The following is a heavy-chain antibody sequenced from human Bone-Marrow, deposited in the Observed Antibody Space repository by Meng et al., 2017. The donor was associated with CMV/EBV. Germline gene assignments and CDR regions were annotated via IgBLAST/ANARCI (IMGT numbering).Heavy chain of an antibody. CDR3: AKCESNVNTVTTSFDY. V-gene: IGHV3-33*06. D-gene: IGHD4-17*01. CDR2: IWYDGSNK. J-gene: IGHJ4*02. CDR1: GFTFSSYG. Sequence: GGSLRLSCAASGFTFSSYGMHWVRQAPGKGLEWVAVIWYDGSNKYYADSVKGRFTISRDNSKNTLYLQMNSLRAEDTAVYYCAKCESNVNTVTTSFDYWGQGILVTVSS.